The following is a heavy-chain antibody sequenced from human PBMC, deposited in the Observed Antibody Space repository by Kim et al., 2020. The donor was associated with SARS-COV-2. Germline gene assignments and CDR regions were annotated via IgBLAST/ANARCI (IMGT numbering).Heavy chain of an antibody. D-gene: IGHD3-16*02. CDR1: GDSLSSDY. CDR2: IYTSGRT. CDR3: ASALGH. Sequence: SETLSLTCTVSGDSLSSDYWSWNRQPAGKGLEWIGRIYTSGRTNYNPSFQSRVTTSADMSKNQFSLKQSSVTAADTAAYYCASALGHWGQGTLVTASS. J-gene: IGHJ4*02. V-gene: IGHV4-4*07.